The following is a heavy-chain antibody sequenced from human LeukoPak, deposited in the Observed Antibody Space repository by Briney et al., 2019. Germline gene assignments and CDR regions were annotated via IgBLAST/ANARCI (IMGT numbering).Heavy chain of an antibody. CDR1: GFTFSSYW. CDR3: AKPYDSSVIQH. Sequence: GGSLRLSCAASGFTFSSYWMSWVRQAPGKGLEYVSAISSNGDRTNYANSVKGRFTISRDNSKNTLYLQMGSLRAEDTAVYYCAKPYDSSVIQHWGQGTLVTVSS. V-gene: IGHV3-64*01. CDR2: ISSNGDRT. D-gene: IGHD3-16*01. J-gene: IGHJ1*01.